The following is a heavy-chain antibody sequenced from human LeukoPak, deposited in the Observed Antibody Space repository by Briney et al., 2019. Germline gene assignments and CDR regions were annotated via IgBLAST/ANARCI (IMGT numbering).Heavy chain of an antibody. J-gene: IGHJ5*02. Sequence: SETLSLTCTASGGSISSSSYYWGWIRQPPGKGLEWIGSIYYSGSTYYNPSLKSRVTISVDTSKNQFSLKLSSVTAADTAVYYCARASDFWSGYYGGWFDPWGQGTLVTVSS. CDR3: ARASDFWSGYYGGWFDP. CDR1: GGSISSSSYY. V-gene: IGHV4-39*07. D-gene: IGHD3-3*01. CDR2: IYYSGST.